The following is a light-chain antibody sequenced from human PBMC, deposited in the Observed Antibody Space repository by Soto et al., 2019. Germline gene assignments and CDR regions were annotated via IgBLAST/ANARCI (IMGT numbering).Light chain of an antibody. J-gene: IGKJ2*01. CDR3: QQRSNWPPMYT. CDR2: DAS. Sequence: EIVLTQSPATLSLSPGERATLSCRASQSVSSYLAWYQQKPGQAPRLLIYDASNRATGIPARFSGSGSGTDFALTISSREPEDFAVDYCQQRSNWPPMYTFGQGTKLEIK. V-gene: IGKV3-11*01. CDR1: QSVSSY.